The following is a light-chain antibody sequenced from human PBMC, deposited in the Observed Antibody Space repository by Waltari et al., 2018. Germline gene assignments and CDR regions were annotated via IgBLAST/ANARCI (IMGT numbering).Light chain of an antibody. CDR3: SSYTSSSTLV. CDR1: SSDVGGYNY. V-gene: IGLV2-14*01. CDR2: EVS. Sequence: QSALTQPASVSVSPGQSITIPCTGTSSDVGGYNYVSWYQQHPGKAPKLMIYEVSNRPSGVSNRFSGSKSGNTASLTISGLQAEDEADYYCSSYTSSSTLVFGGGTKLTVL. J-gene: IGLJ2*01.